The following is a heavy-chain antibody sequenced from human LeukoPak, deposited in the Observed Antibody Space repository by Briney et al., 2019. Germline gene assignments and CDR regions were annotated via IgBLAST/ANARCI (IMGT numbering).Heavy chain of an antibody. J-gene: IGHJ4*02. Sequence: GGSLRLSCAASGFTFSSYAMSWVRQAPGKGLEWVSAISGSGGSTYYADSVKGRFTISRDNSKNTLYLQMNSLRAEDTAVYYCAKDSDYYDSSGYSDYWGQGTLVTVSS. CDR2: ISGSGGST. CDR1: GFTFSSYA. D-gene: IGHD3-22*01. CDR3: AKDSDYYDSSGYSDY. V-gene: IGHV3-23*01.